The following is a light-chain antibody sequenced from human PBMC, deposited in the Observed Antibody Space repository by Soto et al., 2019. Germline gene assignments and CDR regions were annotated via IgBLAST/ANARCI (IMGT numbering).Light chain of an antibody. V-gene: IGKV2-28*01. CDR3: AQGLATPFT. Sequence: EIVLTQSPLSLPVTPGEPASISCSSSRNLLHSNGYYYLDWYLQKPGQSPQLLIYLGSNRASGVPDRFSGSGSGTDVTLTISRVEAEDVGVYFCAQGLATPFTFGGGTKVEIK. CDR1: RNLLHSNGYYY. J-gene: IGKJ4*01. CDR2: LGS.